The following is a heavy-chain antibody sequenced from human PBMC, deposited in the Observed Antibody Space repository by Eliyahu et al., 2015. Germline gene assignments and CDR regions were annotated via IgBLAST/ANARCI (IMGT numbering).Heavy chain of an antibody. CDR3: ARGAYCSGGSCLHDAFDI. CDR1: GFXFXXXG. Sequence: QVQLVESGGGVXQPGRSLRLSCAAXGFXFXXXGMHWVRQAPGKGLEWVALIWYDGSIKYYADSMKGRFTISRDNSKNTLYLQMNSLRAEDTAVYYCARGAYCSGGSCLHDAFDIWGQGTMVTVSS. V-gene: IGHV3-33*01. D-gene: IGHD2-15*01. J-gene: IGHJ3*02. CDR2: IWYDGSIK.